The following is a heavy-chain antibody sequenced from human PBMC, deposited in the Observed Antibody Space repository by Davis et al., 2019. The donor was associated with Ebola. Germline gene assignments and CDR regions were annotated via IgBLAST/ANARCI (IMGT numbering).Heavy chain of an antibody. CDR1: GFTFSSYA. CDR3: AKDQADSSGFVIRDPDAFDI. V-gene: IGHV3-23*01. J-gene: IGHJ3*02. D-gene: IGHD3-22*01. CDR2: ISGSGGST. Sequence: PGGSLRLSCAASGFTFSSYAMSWVRQAPGKGLEWVSAISGSGGSTYYADSVKGRFTISRDNSKNTLYLQMNSLRAEDTAVYYCAKDQADSSGFVIRDPDAFDIWGQGTMVTVSS.